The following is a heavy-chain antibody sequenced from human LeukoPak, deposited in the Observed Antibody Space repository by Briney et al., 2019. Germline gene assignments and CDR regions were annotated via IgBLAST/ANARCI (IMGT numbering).Heavy chain of an antibody. Sequence: SETLSLTCTVSGVSISSSNSYWTWIRQPPGKGLEWIAYIHYTGRTNYNPSLKSRVTISVDTSNNQFSLKLNSVTAADTAVYYCARILDSGLADYWGQGTLVTVSS. J-gene: IGHJ4*02. CDR2: IHYTGRT. V-gene: IGHV4-61*01. D-gene: IGHD3-22*01. CDR3: ARILDSGLADY. CDR1: GVSISSSNSY.